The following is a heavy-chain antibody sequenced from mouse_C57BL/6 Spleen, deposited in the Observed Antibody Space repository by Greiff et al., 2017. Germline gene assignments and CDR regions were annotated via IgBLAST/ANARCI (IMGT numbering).Heavy chain of an antibody. V-gene: IGHV1-9*01. CDR2: ILPGSGST. J-gene: IGHJ1*03. D-gene: IGHD1-1*01. Sequence: QVQLQQSGAELMKPGASVKLSCKATGYTFTGYWIEWVKQRPGHGLEWIGEILPGSGSTNYNEKFKGKATFTADTSSNTAYMQLSSLTTEDSAIYYCARQYYYYGSSYRYFDVWGTGTTVTVSS. CDR3: ARQYYYYGSSYRYFDV. CDR1: GYTFTGYW.